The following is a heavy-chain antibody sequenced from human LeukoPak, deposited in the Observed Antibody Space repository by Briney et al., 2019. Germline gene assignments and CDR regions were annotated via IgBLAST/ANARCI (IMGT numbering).Heavy chain of an antibody. CDR3: ARDRYCSSTSCGGEFDP. D-gene: IGHD2-2*01. J-gene: IGHJ5*02. V-gene: IGHV1-46*01. Sequence: GASVEVSCKASGYTFTSYYMHWVRQAPGQGLEWMGIINPSGGSTSYAQKFQGRVTMTRDTSTSTVYMELSSLRSEDTAVYYCARDRYCSSTSCGGEFDPWGQGTLVTVSS. CDR2: INPSGGST. CDR1: GYTFTSYY.